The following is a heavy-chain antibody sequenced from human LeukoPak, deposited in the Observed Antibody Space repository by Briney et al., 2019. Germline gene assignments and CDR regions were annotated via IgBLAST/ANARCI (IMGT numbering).Heavy chain of an antibody. Sequence: TAETLSLTYAVYGGSFSGYYWRWIRQPPRKGLEWIGEINHSGSTNYNPSLKSRVTISVDTSKNQFSLKLSSVTAADTAVYYCARGGDIIVVPAAARNYYYYMDVWGKGTTVTVSS. CDR1: GGSFSGYY. D-gene: IGHD2-2*01. CDR2: INHSGST. V-gene: IGHV4-34*01. J-gene: IGHJ6*03. CDR3: ARGGDIIVVPAAARNYYYYMDV.